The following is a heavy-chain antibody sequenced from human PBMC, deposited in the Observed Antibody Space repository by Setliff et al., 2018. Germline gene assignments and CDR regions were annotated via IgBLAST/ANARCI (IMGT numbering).Heavy chain of an antibody. Sequence: SETLSLTCTVSGGSISTYYWSWIRQPPGKGLEWIGYIYYSGSTNYNPSLKSRLTISVDTSKNQFSLKLSSVTAADTAVYYCARDARAPWFYYGMDVWGQGTTVTVSS. J-gene: IGHJ6*02. CDR1: GGSISTYY. CDR2: IYYSGST. CDR3: ARDARAPWFYYGMDV. V-gene: IGHV4-59*01. D-gene: IGHD3-10*01.